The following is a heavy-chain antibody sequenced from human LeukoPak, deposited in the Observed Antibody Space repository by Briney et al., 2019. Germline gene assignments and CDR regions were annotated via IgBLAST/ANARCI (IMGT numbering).Heavy chain of an antibody. J-gene: IGHJ3*02. CDR2: IWYDGSNK. Sequence: GGSLRLSCAASGFTFSSYGMHWVRQAPGKGLEWVAVIWYDGSNKYYADSVKGRFTISRDNSKNTLYLQMNSLRAEDTAVYYCARGQEPGYSSGWSDSDAFDIWGQGTMVTVSS. V-gene: IGHV3-33*01. CDR3: ARGQEPGYSSGWSDSDAFDI. D-gene: IGHD6-19*01. CDR1: GFTFSSYG.